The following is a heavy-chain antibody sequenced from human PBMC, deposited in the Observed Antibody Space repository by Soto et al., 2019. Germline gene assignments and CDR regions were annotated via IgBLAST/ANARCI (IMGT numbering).Heavy chain of an antibody. V-gene: IGHV1-24*01. CDR1: GYTLTELS. J-gene: IGHJ6*02. CDR3: ATSIAVADSTGMDV. Sequence: GASVKVSCKVSGYTLTELSMHWVRQAPGKGLEWMGGFDPEDGETIYAQKFQGRVTMTEDTSTDTVYMELSSLRSEDTAVYYCATSIAVADSTGMDVWGQGTTVTVSS. CDR2: FDPEDGET. D-gene: IGHD6-19*01.